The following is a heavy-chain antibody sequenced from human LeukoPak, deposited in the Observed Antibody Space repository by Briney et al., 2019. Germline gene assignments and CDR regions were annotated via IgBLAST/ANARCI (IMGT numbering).Heavy chain of an antibody. CDR1: EFTFSSYS. D-gene: IGHD6-19*01. CDR3: ARDQQWLVDY. Sequence: GGSLRLSCAASEFTFSSYSMNWVRQAPGKGLEWVSSISSSSSYIYYADSVKGRFTISRDNAKNSLYLQMNSLRAEDTAVYYCARDQQWLVDYWGQGTLVTVSS. CDR2: ISSSSSYI. V-gene: IGHV3-21*01. J-gene: IGHJ4*02.